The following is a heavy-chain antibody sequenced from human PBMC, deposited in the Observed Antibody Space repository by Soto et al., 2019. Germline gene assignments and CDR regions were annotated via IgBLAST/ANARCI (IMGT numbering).Heavy chain of an antibody. V-gene: IGHV4-30-2*01. D-gene: IGHD3-10*01. CDR3: ARGRITMLRGIPPDNWFDP. CDR2: IYHSGST. Sequence: QLQLQESGSGLVKPSQTLSLTCAVSGGSISSGGYSWSWIRQPPGKGLEWIGYIYHSGSTYYNPSLKSRVTISVDRSKNQFSLKLSSVTAADTAVYYCARGRITMLRGIPPDNWFDPWGQGTLVTVSS. J-gene: IGHJ5*02. CDR1: GGSISSGGYS.